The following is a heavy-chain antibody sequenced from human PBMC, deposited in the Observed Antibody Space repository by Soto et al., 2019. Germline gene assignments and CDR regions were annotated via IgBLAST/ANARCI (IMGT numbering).Heavy chain of an antibody. CDR1: GYTFTTYG. D-gene: IGHD3-10*01. Sequence: SVKVTCKASGYTFTTYGISWVRQAPGEGLEWLGWINTHNGNTNYAQNLQGRVFMTADTSTNTAYMELRSLRSDDTAIYYCTREGSAPYYYYAMDAWGQGTTVTVSS. CDR3: TREGSAPYYYYAMDA. CDR2: INTHNGNT. V-gene: IGHV1-18*01. J-gene: IGHJ6*02.